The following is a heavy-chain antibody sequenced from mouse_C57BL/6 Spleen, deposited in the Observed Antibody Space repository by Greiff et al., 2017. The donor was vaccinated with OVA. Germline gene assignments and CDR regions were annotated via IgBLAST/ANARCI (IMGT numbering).Heavy chain of an antibody. CDR1: GYSITSGYY. Sequence: EVQLQESGPGLVKPSQSLSLTCSVTGYSITSGYYWNWIRQFPGNKLEWMAYISYDGCNNYNPSLKNRISITSDTSKNQFYLKLNSVTTEATATYYCARGGSYEYFDYWGKGTTLTVSS. J-gene: IGHJ2*01. CDR3: ARGGSYEYFDY. D-gene: IGHD1-1*02. V-gene: IGHV3-6*01. CDR2: ISYDGCN.